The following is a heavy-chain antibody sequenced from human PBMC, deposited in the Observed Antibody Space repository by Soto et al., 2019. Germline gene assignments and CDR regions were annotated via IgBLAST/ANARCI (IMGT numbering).Heavy chain of an antibody. Sequence: EVQLLESGGGLVQPGGSLRLSCAASGFAFSSYAMSWVRQAPGKGLEWVSAISGSGGSTYYADSVKGRFTISRDNSKNTLYLQMNSLRAEDTAVYYCAKGGYSSGWYFVYWGQGTLVTVSS. CDR1: GFAFSSYA. D-gene: IGHD6-19*01. V-gene: IGHV3-23*01. J-gene: IGHJ4*02. CDR3: AKGGYSSGWYFVY. CDR2: ISGSGGST.